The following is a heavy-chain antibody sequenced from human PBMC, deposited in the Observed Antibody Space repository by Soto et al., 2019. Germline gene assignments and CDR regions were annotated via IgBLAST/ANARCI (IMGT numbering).Heavy chain of an antibody. D-gene: IGHD6-13*01. CDR3: ARIAAAGKRVWFAP. V-gene: IGHV1-18*01. J-gene: IGHJ5*02. CDR1: GYTFTSYG. CDR2: ISAYNGNT. Sequence: GASVKVSCKASGYTFTSYGISWVRQAPGQGLEWMGWISAYNGNTNYAQKLQGRVTMTTDTSTSTAYMELRSLRSDDTAVYYCARIAAAGKRVWFAPWGQGTLVTVSS.